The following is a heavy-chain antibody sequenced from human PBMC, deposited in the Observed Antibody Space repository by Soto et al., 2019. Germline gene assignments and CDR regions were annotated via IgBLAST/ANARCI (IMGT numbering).Heavy chain of an antibody. CDR1: GFTFSNYA. Sequence: HPGGSLRLSCAASGFTFSNYAMSWVRQDPGKGLEWVSGITGDTRTTYYADSVKGRFTISRDNSQNTLYLQMNSLRAEDTAVYYCCGYTYDYPLSMIDYWGQGTLVTVSS. CDR2: ITGDTRTT. D-gene: IGHD5-18*01. J-gene: IGHJ4*02. CDR3: CGYTYDYPLSMIDY. V-gene: IGHV3-23*01.